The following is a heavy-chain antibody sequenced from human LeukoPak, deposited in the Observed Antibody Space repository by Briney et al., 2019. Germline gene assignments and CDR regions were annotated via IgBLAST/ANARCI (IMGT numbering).Heavy chain of an antibody. V-gene: IGHV3-23*01. CDR1: GFTFSSYA. Sequence: GGSLRLSCAASGFTFSSYAMSWVRQAPGKGLEWVSAISGSGGSTYYADSVKGRFTISRDNSKNTLYLQMNSLRAEDTAVYYCAKDGLITMVRGVINYYYYGMDVWGRGTTVTVSS. CDR2: ISGSGGST. CDR3: AKDGLITMVRGVINYYYYGMDV. J-gene: IGHJ6*02. D-gene: IGHD3-10*01.